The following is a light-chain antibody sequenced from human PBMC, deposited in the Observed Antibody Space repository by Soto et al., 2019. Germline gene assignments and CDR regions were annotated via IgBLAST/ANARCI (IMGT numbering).Light chain of an antibody. V-gene: IGKV1D-12*01. J-gene: IGKJ2*01. CDR2: SIS. CDR1: QGISSW. Sequence: DIQMTQSPSSVSASVGDRVTLTCRASQGISSWLGWYQQKPGRAPRLLISSISNLQSGVPSRFGGSGSGTEFTLTISSLQPEDFATYYCQQAQSYPYTFGQGTRVEI. CDR3: QQAQSYPYT.